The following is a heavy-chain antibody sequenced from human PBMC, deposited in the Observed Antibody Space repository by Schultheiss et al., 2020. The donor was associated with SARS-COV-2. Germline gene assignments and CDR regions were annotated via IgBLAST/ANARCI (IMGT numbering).Heavy chain of an antibody. D-gene: IGHD4-11*01. V-gene: IGHV4-61*01. Sequence: SETLSLTCTVSGGSVSSGTYYWSWIRQPPGKGLEWIGYIYYSGSTNYNPSLKSRVTISVDTSKNQFSLKLSSVTAADTAVYYCASTHDYSNYPNWFDPWGQGTLVTVSS. CDR3: ASTHDYSNYPNWFDP. CDR2: IYYSGST. J-gene: IGHJ5*02. CDR1: GGSVSSGTYY.